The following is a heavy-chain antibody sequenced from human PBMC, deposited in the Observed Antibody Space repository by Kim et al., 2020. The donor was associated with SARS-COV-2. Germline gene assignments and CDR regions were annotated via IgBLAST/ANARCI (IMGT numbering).Heavy chain of an antibody. V-gene: IGHV3-74*01. CDR2: INTDESSN. CDR1: GFTFSTYW. CDR3: AVGAVSYGRDV. J-gene: IGHJ6*02. D-gene: IGHD3-16*01. Sequence: GGSLRLSCAASGFTFSTYWMYWFRQAPGKGLVWVSRINTDESSNTYADSVRGLFTISKDNENNTLYLQMNMLGGEAAAEYCCAVGAVSYGRDVGCEWT.